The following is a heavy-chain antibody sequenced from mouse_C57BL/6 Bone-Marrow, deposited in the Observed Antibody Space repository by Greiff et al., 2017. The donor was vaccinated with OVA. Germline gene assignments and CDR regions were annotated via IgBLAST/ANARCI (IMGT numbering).Heavy chain of an antibody. CDR3: ARKALWYDYRYWYFDV. J-gene: IGHJ1*03. CDR2: IHPNSGST. V-gene: IGHV1-64*01. CDR1: GYTFTSYW. D-gene: IGHD2-4*01. Sequence: QVQLQQPGAELVKPGASVKLSCKASGYTFTSYWMHWVKQRPGQGLEWIGVIHPNSGSTNYNEKFKGKATLTVDKSSSTAYMQLSSLTCEDDAASCCARKALWYDYRYWYFDVWGTGTTVTVSS.